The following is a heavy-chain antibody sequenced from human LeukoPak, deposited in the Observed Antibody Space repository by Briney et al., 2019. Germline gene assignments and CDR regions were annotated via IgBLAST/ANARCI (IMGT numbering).Heavy chain of an antibody. CDR3: AREMVAGTFDS. D-gene: IGHD6-19*01. CDR1: EFSVNDYY. CDR2: IGGSDSII. J-gene: IGHJ4*02. Sequence: GGSLRLSCTASEFSVNDYYTSWIRQAPGKGLEWVSDIGGSDSIIAYAGFVRGRFTISRDFASNSVYLQMNSLRDDDTAVYFCAREMVAGTFDSWGQGTLVTVSS. V-gene: IGHV3-11*01.